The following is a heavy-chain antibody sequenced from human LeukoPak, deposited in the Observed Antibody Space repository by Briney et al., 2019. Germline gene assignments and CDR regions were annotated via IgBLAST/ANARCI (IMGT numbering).Heavy chain of an antibody. CDR3: ARDITIRMVPFDY. J-gene: IGHJ4*02. D-gene: IGHD1-20*01. CDR1: GFTFSSYS. CDR2: ISSSSSYI. Sequence: GGSPRLSCAASGFTFSSYSMNWVRQAPGKGLEWVSSISSSSSYIYYADSVKGRFTISRDNAKNSLYLQTNSLRAEDTAVYYCARDITIRMVPFDYWGQGTLVTVSS. V-gene: IGHV3-21*01.